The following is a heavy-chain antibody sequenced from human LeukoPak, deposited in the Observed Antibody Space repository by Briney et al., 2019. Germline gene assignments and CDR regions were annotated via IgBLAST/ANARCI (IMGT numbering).Heavy chain of an antibody. D-gene: IGHD2-2*01. J-gene: IGHJ6*02. CDR2: ISSNGGST. V-gene: IGHV3-64D*06. CDR3: VKASRDTGTSGPYFYGMDV. CDR1: GFTFSRYA. Sequence: PGGSLRLSCSASGFTFSRYAMHWVRQAPGKGLEYVSAISSNGGSTYYADSVKGRFTISRDNSKNTLYLQMSSLRAEDTAVYYCVKASRDTGTSGPYFYGMDVWGQGTTVTVSS.